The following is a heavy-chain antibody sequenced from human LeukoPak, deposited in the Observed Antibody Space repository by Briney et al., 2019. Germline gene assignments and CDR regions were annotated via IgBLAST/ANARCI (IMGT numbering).Heavy chain of an antibody. Sequence: VASVKVSCKASGYTFTNYGISWERQAPGQGLEWMGWSSPYNGKRNYAQKLQGRVTMTTDTSTSTAYMELRSLRSDDTAMYYCARGLLTFGGVIGGPQALEYFQHWGQGTLVTVSS. CDR2: SSPYNGKR. J-gene: IGHJ1*01. CDR3: ARGLLTFGGVIGGPQALEYFQH. V-gene: IGHV1-18*01. CDR1: GYTFTNYG. D-gene: IGHD3-16*02.